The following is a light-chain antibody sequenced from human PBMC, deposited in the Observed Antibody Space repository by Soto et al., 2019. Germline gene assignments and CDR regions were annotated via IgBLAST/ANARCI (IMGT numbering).Light chain of an antibody. Sequence: QSALTQPASLSGSPGQSITISCTGTSSDIGAYDYVSWFQQHPGKAPKLMISEVNNRPSGVSNRFSGSKSGYTASLTISDVQTEDEADYYCSSHRTRSTWVFGGGTQLTFL. CDR2: EVN. CDR3: SSHRTRSTWV. CDR1: SSDIGAYDY. V-gene: IGLV2-14*01. J-gene: IGLJ3*02.